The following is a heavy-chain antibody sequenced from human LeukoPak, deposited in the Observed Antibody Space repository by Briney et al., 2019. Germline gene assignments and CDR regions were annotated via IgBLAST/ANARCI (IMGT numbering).Heavy chain of an antibody. V-gene: IGHV4-59*08. J-gene: IGHJ3*02. D-gene: IGHD1-1*01. CDR1: GVSISSFY. CDR3: ARRLPPQNGDDAFDI. CDR2: ISYSGST. Sequence: SETLSLTCTVPGVSISSFYWSWIRQPPGKRLEWIGYISYSGSTNYNLSLKSRVTISVDTSKNQFSLKLSSVTAADTAVYYCARRLPPQNGDDAFDIWGQGTMVTVSS.